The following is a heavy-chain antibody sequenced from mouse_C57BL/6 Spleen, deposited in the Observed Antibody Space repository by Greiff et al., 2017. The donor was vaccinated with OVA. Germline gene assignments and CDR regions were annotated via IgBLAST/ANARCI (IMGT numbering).Heavy chain of an antibody. V-gene: IGHV3-6*01. J-gene: IGHJ4*01. CDR2: ISYDGSN. CDR3: ARVRTTVVPFMDY. CDR1: GYSITSGYY. D-gene: IGHD1-1*01. Sequence: VQLKESGPGLVKPSQSLSLTCSVTGYSITSGYYWNWIRQFPGNKLEWMGYISYDGSNNYNPSLKNRISITRDTSKNQFFLKLNSVTTEDTATYYCARVRTTVVPFMDYWGQGTSVTVSS.